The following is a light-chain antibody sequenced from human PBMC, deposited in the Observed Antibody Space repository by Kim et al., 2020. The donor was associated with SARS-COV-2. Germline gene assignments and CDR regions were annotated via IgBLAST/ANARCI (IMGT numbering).Light chain of an antibody. J-gene: IGKJ5*01. CDR1: HNINIY. CDR3: QQRAEWPPIT. V-gene: IGKV3-11*01. Sequence: EVVLTQSPATVSLSPGQSATLSCRASHNINIYLAWYQHRPGQAPRLLIYDASVRAAGVPARFSGSGSGTDFSLTITRLEPEDFAVYYCQQRAEWPPITFGQGTRLEIK. CDR2: DAS.